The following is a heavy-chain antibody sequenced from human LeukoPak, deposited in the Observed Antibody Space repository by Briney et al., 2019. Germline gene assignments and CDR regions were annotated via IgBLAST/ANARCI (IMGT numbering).Heavy chain of an antibody. D-gene: IGHD3-10*01. J-gene: IGHJ4*02. CDR3: ARGGPRPKYYD. CDR2: IYYSGST. CDR1: GGSISSGDYY. V-gene: IGHV4-30-4*01. Sequence: PSETPSLTCTVSGGSISSGDYYWSWIRQPPGKGLEWIGYIYYSGSTYYNPSLKSRVTISVDTSKNQFSLKLSSVTAADTAVYYCARGGPRPKYYDWGQGTLVTVSS.